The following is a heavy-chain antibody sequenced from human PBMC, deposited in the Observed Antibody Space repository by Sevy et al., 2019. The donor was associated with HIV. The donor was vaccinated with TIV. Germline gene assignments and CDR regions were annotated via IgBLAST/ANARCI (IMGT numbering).Heavy chain of an antibody. D-gene: IGHD3-22*01. CDR1: GITVSSNY. CDR3: ATHASDYDSTGYLERDAFDI. V-gene: IGHV3-53*01. Sequence: GESLKISCAASGITVSSNYMSWVRQAPGKGLEWVSVIYAGGSTYYADSVKGRFTISRDNSKNTLYLQMNSLRAEDTAVYYCATHASDYDSTGYLERDAFDIWGQGTMVTVSS. J-gene: IGHJ3*02. CDR2: IYAGGST.